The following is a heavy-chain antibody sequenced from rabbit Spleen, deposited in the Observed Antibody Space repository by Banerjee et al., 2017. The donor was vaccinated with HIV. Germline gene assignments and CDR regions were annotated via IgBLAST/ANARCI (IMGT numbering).Heavy chain of an antibody. J-gene: IGHJ3*01. CDR2: IDTSDGDT. CDR1: GFSFSSNW. D-gene: IGHD1-1*01. V-gene: IGHV1S45*01. CDR3: ARAGWLDYNYPAMDL. Sequence: LEESGGGLVKPGGTLTLTCTVSGFSFSSNWICWVRQAPGKGLEWIACIDTSDGDTDYANWPKGRFTISKASSTTVTLQMTSLTAADTATYFCARAGWLDYNYPAMDLWGPGTLVTVS.